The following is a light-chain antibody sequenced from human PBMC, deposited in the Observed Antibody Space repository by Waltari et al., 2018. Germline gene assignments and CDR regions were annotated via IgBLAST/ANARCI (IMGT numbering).Light chain of an antibody. CDR2: GAS. CDR3: QQYGSSPPNT. J-gene: IGKJ2*01. Sequence: EIVLTQSPGTLSWSPGERATLPCRASQSVSSSYLAWYQQQPSQAPRLLIYGASSRATGIPDRFSGSGSGTDFTLTISRLEPEDFAVYYCQQYGSSPPNTFGQGTKLEIK. CDR1: QSVSSSY. V-gene: IGKV3-20*01.